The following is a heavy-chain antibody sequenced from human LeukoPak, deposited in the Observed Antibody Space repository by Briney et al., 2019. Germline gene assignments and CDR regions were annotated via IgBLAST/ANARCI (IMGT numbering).Heavy chain of an antibody. Sequence: ASVKVSCKASGYTFTSYGISWVRQAPGQGLEWMGWISAYNGNTNYAQKLQGRVTMTTDTSTSTAYMELRSLRSDDTAVYYCARSIAVVGYYYYYGMDVWGQGTTVTVSS. V-gene: IGHV1-18*01. CDR1: GYTFTSYG. CDR2: ISAYNGNT. CDR3: ARSIAVVGYYYYYGMDV. J-gene: IGHJ6*02. D-gene: IGHD6-19*01.